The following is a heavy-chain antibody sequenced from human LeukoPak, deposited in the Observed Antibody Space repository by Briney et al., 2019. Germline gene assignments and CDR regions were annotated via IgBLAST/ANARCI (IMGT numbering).Heavy chain of an antibody. CDR3: ARDRKRYSSGWYRNYYYYGMDV. V-gene: IGHV1-2*04. J-gene: IGHJ6*02. CDR2: INPNSGGT. D-gene: IGHD6-19*01. Sequence: ASVKVSCKASGYTFTGYYMHWVRQAPGQGLEWMGWINPNSGGTNYAQKFQGWVTMTRDTSISTAYMELSRLRSDDTAVYYCARDRKRYSSGWYRNYYYYGMDVWGQGTTVTVSS. CDR1: GYTFTGYY.